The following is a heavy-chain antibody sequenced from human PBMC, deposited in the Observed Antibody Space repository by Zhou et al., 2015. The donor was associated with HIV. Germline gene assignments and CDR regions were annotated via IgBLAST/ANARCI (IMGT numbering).Heavy chain of an antibody. CDR3: TRGRWEVPDAY. D-gene: IGHD1-26*01. CDR2: IIPVFGTA. Sequence: LVQSGTEVRKPGSSVNVSCKASGGTFSGSDISWVRQAPGQGLEWMGWIIPVFGTAKFAQKFQGRVSITADRSTNTAYMDLSGLTSEDTAIYYCTRGRWEVPDAYWGQGSLVTVSP. CDR1: GGTFSGSD. J-gene: IGHJ4*02. V-gene: IGHV1-69*06.